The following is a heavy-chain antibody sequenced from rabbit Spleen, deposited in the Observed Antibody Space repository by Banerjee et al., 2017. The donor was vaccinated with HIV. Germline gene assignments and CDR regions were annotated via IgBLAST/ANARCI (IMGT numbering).Heavy chain of an antibody. CDR2: IEPIFGNT. CDR3: ARDGSGGISYYFNL. Sequence: QEQLVESGGGLVQPGGSLKLSCKASGFDFSNYGVSWVRQAPGKGLEWIGYIEPIFGNTYYANWVNGRFTISKTSSTTVTLQMTSLTAADTATYFCARDGSGGISYYFNLWGPGTLVTVS. V-gene: IGHV1S39*01. J-gene: IGHJ4*01. CDR1: GFDFSNYG. D-gene: IGHD1-1*01.